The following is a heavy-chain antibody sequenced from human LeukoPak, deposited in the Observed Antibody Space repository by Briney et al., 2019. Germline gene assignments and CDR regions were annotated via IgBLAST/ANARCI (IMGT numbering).Heavy chain of an antibody. D-gene: IGHD3-10*01. CDR2: IKQDGSEK. CDR1: GFTFSSYW. Sequence: GGSLRLSCAASGFTFSSYWMSWVRQAPGKGLEWVANIKQDGSEKYYVDSVKGRFTISRDNAKNSLYLQMNSLRAEDTAVYYCARWKLSYYGSGSFPFDPWGQGTLVTVSS. CDR3: ARWKLSYYGSGSFPFDP. V-gene: IGHV3-7*01. J-gene: IGHJ5*02.